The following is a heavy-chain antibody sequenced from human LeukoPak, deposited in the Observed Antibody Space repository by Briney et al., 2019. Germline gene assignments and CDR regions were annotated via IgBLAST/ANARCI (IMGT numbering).Heavy chain of an antibody. D-gene: IGHD6-13*01. J-gene: IGHJ5*02. CDR1: GGSISSYY. Sequence: KPSETLSLTCTVSGGSISSYYWSWIRQPPGKGLEWIGYIYYSGSTNYNASLKSRVTISIDTSKNQFSLKLSSVTAADTAVYYCARDRARIGSSAWYDNWFDPWGQGTLVTVSS. CDR3: ARDRARIGSSAWYDNWFDP. V-gene: IGHV4-59*01. CDR2: IYYSGST.